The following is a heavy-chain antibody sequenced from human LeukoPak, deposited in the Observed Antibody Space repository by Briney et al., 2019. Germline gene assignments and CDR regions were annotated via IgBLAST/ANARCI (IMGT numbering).Heavy chain of an antibody. CDR2: INPNSGGT. Sequence: GASVKVSCKASGYTFTSYGISWVRQAPGQGLEWMGWINPNSGGTNYAQKFQGRVTMTRDTSISTAYMELSRLRSDDTAVYYCARGPSSSPPFDYWGQGTLVTVSS. V-gene: IGHV1-2*02. J-gene: IGHJ4*02. CDR3: ARGPSSSPPFDY. D-gene: IGHD6-6*01. CDR1: GYTFTSYG.